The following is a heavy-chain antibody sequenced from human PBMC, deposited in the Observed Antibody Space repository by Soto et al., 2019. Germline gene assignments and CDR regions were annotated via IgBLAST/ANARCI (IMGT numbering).Heavy chain of an antibody. CDR1: GFTFSSSG. D-gene: IGHD6-19*01. CDR2: ISYDGTNK. J-gene: IGHJ6*02. CDR3: GEDPGIAVPGYYCYYGMEV. V-gene: IGHV3-30*18. Sequence: PGGSLRLSCAASGFTFSSSGIHWVRQAPGKGLEWVAVISYDGTNKYYADSVKGRFTISRDNSKNTLYLQMNSLRVEDTAVYYCGEDPGIAVPGYYCYYGMEVLGQVTTVTVS.